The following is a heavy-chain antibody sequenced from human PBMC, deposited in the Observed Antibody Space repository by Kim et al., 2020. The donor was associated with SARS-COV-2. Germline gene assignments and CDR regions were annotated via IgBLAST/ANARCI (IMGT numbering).Heavy chain of an antibody. J-gene: IGHJ4*02. CDR3: ARGGDYYYDSSGYVPSVY. Sequence: KGRFTISRDNAKNTLYLQMNSLRAEDTAVYYCARGGDYYYDSSGYVPSVYWGQGTLVTVSS. V-gene: IGHV3-74*01. D-gene: IGHD3-22*01.